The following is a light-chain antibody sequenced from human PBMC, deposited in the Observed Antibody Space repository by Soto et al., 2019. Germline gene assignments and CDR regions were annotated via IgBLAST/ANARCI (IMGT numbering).Light chain of an antibody. J-gene: IGLJ3*02. Sequence: QSALTQPRSVSGSPGQSVTISCTGTSSDVGRYNYVSWYQHHPGKAPKLMIYGVNERPSGVPDRFSGSKSGNTASLTISGIKAEDEADYHCCSYAGSYILVFGGGTKLTVL. V-gene: IGLV2-11*01. CDR3: CSYAGSYILV. CDR2: GVN. CDR1: SSDVGRYNY.